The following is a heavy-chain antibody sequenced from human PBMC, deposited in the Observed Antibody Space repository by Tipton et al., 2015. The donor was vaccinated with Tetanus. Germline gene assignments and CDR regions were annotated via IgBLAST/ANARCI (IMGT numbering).Heavy chain of an antibody. J-gene: IGHJ4*02. Sequence: LRLSCAVHGGSFSDNFWSWIRQSPGKGLEWIGDIYSSGSTYSNPSLKGRVTISVDTSKNQFSLRLNSVTAADTAVYYCARDQARGARGWNYFDYWGLGNMVTVSS. V-gene: IGHV4-34*09. CDR2: IYSSGST. CDR1: GGSFSDNF. D-gene: IGHD1-26*01. CDR3: ARDQARGARGWNYFDY.